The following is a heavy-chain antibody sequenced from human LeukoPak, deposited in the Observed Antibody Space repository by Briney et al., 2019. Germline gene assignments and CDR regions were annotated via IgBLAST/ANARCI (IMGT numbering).Heavy chain of an antibody. D-gene: IGHD3-10*01. V-gene: IGHV3-30-3*01. CDR1: GFTFSSYA. Sequence: GGPLRLSCVASGFTFSSYALNWVRQAPGKGLEWVAVISFDGSIKYYADSVKGRFTISRDNSKNTLFLQMNSLRVEDTAVYYCARDRAGAFDIWGQGTMFTVSS. J-gene: IGHJ3*02. CDR2: ISFDGSIK. CDR3: ARDRAGAFDI.